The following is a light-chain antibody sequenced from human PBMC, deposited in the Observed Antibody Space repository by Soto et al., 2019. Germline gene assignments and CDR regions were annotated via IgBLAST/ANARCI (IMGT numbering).Light chain of an antibody. Sequence: EIVMTQSPATLSVSPGERATPSCRASQSFSTNLAWYQQKPGQAPRLLIYGASTRATGIPDRFSGSGSGTDFTLTISRLEPEDFAVYYCQQYGSSLITFGQGTRLEIK. CDR3: QQYGSSLIT. J-gene: IGKJ5*01. CDR1: QSFSTN. V-gene: IGKV3-20*01. CDR2: GAS.